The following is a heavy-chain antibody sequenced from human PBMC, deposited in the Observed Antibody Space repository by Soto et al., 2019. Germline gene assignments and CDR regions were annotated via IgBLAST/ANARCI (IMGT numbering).Heavy chain of an antibody. CDR1: GCSFSSYA. V-gene: IGHV1-69*13. CDR3: ARNGEAGGYYYYGLDV. CDR2: IIPIFGTA. J-gene: IGHJ6*02. D-gene: IGHD3-10*01. Sequence: SVKGSCKAAGCSFSSYASSWVRQAPGQGLEWMGGIIPIFGTANYAQKFQGRVTITADESTSTAYMELSSLRSEDTAVYYCARNGEAGGYYYYGLDVWGQGTTVTVSS.